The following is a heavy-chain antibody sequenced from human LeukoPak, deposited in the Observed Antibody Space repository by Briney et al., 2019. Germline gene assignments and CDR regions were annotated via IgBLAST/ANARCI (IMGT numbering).Heavy chain of an antibody. CDR2: ISWNSGSI. V-gene: IGHV3-9*01. J-gene: IGHJ4*02. Sequence: PGGSLRLSCAASGFTFDDYAMHWVRQAPGKGLEWVSGISWNSGSIGYADSVKGRFTISRDNSKNTLYLQMNSLRAEDTAVYYCARDRSGSWVFDYWGQGTLVTVSS. CDR3: ARDRSGSWVFDY. CDR1: GFTFDDYA. D-gene: IGHD3-10*01.